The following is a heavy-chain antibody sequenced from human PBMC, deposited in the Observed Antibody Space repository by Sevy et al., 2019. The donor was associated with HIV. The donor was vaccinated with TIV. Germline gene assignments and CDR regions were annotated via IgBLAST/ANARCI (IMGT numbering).Heavy chain of an antibody. CDR3: AKHYIHDIADGWYFDL. J-gene: IGHJ2*01. V-gene: IGHV3-23*01. Sequence: GGSLRLSCAASGFTFNNYAMSWVRQAPGKGLEGKGLEWVSTISGGGGGTYYADSVRGRLTISGDNSKNTLYLQVNSLRVEDTAVYYCAKHYIHDIADGWYFDLWGRGTLVTVSS. D-gene: IGHD6-13*01. CDR2: ISGGGGGT. CDR1: GFTFNNYA.